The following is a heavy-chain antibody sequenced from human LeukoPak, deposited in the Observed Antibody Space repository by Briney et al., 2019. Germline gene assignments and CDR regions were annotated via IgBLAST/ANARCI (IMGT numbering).Heavy chain of an antibody. J-gene: IGHJ4*02. CDR1: GGSISSSSYY. CDR2: IYYTGST. Sequence: SETLSLTCTVSGGSISSSSYYWAWIRQPPGKGLEWIGSIYYTGSTYYNPSLKSRVTISVDTSKNQFSLRLSSVTAADTAVYYCARSVFGESVWFGDWYYFDYWGQGTLVTVSS. D-gene: IGHD3-10*01. CDR3: ARSVFGESVWFGDWYYFDY. V-gene: IGHV4-39*07.